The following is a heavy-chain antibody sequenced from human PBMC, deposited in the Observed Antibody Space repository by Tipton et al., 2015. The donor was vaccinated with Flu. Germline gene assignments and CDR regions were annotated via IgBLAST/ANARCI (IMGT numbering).Heavy chain of an antibody. CDR3: ARGGDPVLFEALDY. CDR1: GGSISSYY. J-gene: IGHJ4*02. D-gene: IGHD3-10*02. Sequence: TLSLTCTVSGGSISSYYWSWIRQPPGKGLEWIGYIYYSGSTNYNPSLKSRVTISVDTSKNQFSLKLSSVTAADTAVYYCARGGDPVLFEALDYWGQGTLVTVSS. V-gene: IGHV4-59*01. CDR2: IYYSGST.